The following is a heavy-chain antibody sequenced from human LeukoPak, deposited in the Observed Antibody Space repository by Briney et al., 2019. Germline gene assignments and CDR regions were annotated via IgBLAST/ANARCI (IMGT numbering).Heavy chain of an antibody. V-gene: IGHV4-59*08. CDR3: ARRVGTGSLLYFDS. J-gene: IGHJ4*02. CDR2: IYSSGST. D-gene: IGHD5-12*01. Sequence: PSETLSLTRTVSGGSISSYYWTWIRQPPGKGLEWIAYIYSSGSTTYNPSLKSRVTMSVDTSKTQFSLKLSSVTAADTAVYYCARRVGTGSLLYFDSWGQGTLVTVSS. CDR1: GGSISSYY.